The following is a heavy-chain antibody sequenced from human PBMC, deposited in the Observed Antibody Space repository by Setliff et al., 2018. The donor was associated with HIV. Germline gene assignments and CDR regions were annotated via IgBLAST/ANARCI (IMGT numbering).Heavy chain of an antibody. CDR1: GGSMTNY. D-gene: IGHD2-8*01. J-gene: IGHJ3*02. V-gene: IGHV4-4*09. CDR2: IHSSGST. Sequence: SETLSLTCTVSGGSMTNYWSWIRQPPGKGLEFIGHIHSSGSTIYNPSLKSRLTITIDTSRNQFSLKLTSVTAADTAVYYCAKFYCPHGVCYGFDIWGQGTMVTVSS. CDR3: AKFYCPHGVCYGFDI.